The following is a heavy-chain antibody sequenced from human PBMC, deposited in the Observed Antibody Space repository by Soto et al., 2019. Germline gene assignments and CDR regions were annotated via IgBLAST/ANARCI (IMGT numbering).Heavy chain of an antibody. CDR1: GFTFSSYA. J-gene: IGHJ4*02. D-gene: IGHD3-3*01. CDR2: ISGSGGST. Sequence: GGSLRLSCAASGFTFSSYAMSWVRQAPGKGLEWVSAISGSGGSTYYADSVKGRFTISRDTSQNTLYLQMNSLRADDTAIYYCARWSYLDYWGQGXRVTVSS. CDR3: ARWSYLDY. V-gene: IGHV3-23*01.